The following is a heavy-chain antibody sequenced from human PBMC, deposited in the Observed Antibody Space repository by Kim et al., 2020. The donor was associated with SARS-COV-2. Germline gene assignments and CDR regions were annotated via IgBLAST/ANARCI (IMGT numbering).Heavy chain of an antibody. J-gene: IGHJ4*02. CDR2: IKSKTDGGTT. CDR1: GFTFSNAW. D-gene: IGHD3-9*01. V-gene: IGHV3-15*01. CDR3: TTGSYDILTGYYNVGPDY. Sequence: GGSLRLSCAASGFTFSNAWMSWVRQAPGKGLAWVGRIKSKTDGGTTDYAAPVKGRFTISRDDSKNTLYLQMNSLKTEDTAVYYCTTGSYDILTGYYNVGPDYWGQGTLVTVSS.